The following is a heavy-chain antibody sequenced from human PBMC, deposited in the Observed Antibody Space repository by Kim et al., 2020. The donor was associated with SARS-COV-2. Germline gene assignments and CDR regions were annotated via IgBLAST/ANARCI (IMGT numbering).Heavy chain of an antibody. V-gene: IGHV4-38-2*02. Sequence: SETLSLTCTVSGNSISSGYYWGWIRQPPGKGLEWIGSIYHSGSTYYNPSLKSRVTISVDTSKNQFSLKLSSVTAADTAVYYCARLGGYFDYWGQGTLVTV. CDR3: ARLGGYFDY. J-gene: IGHJ4*02. CDR2: IYHSGST. CDR1: GNSISSGYY. D-gene: IGHD6-13*01.